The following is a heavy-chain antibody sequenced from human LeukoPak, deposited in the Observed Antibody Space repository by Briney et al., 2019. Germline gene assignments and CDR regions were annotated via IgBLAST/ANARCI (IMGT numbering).Heavy chain of an antibody. D-gene: IGHD3-10*01. CDR2: ISASGTIT. V-gene: IGHV3-48*03. Sequence: SGGSLRLSCAASGFTFSSYEMNWVRQAPGKGLEWISYISASGTITHYADSVEGRFTISRDNAKNSLYLQMNSLRAEDTAVYYCAKLAKYFYGSETYYFFEHWGQGTPVTASS. J-gene: IGHJ4*02. CDR3: AKLAKYFYGSETYYFFEH. CDR1: GFTFSSYE.